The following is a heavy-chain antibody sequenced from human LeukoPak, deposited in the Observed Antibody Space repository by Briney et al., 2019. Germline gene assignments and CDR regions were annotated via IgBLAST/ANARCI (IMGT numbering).Heavy chain of an antibody. D-gene: IGHD3-3*01. CDR2: IIPIFGTA. CDR1: GGTFSSYA. V-gene: IGHV1-69*01. J-gene: IGHJ6*02. CDR3: ARGRVLRFSTYRAYYYYGMDV. Sequence: GSSVKVSCKASGGTFSSYAISWVRQAPGQGLEWMGGIIPIFGTANYAQKFQGRVTITADESTSTAYMELSSLRSEDTAVYYCARGRVLRFSTYRAYYYYGMDVWGQGTTVTVSS.